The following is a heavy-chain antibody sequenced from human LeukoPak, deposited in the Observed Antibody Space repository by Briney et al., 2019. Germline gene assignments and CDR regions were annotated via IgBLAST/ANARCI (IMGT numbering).Heavy chain of an antibody. V-gene: IGHV1-24*01. Sequence: GASVKVSCKVSGYTLTELSMHWVRQAPGKGLEWMGGFDPEDGETIYAQKFQGRVTITADKSTSTAYMELSSLRSEDTAVYYCARDKYYGSGISPTLHDYWGQGTLVTVSS. J-gene: IGHJ4*02. CDR1: GYTLTELS. D-gene: IGHD3-10*01. CDR3: ARDKYYGSGISPTLHDY. CDR2: FDPEDGET.